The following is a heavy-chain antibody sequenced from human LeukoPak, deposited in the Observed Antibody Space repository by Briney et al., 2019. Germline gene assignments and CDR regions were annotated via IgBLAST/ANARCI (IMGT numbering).Heavy chain of an antibody. J-gene: IGHJ4*02. CDR1: GFTFSSYG. V-gene: IGHV3-30*18. D-gene: IGHD3-22*01. CDR2: ISYDGSNK. Sequence: GRSLRLSFAASGFTFSSYGMHWVRQAPGKGLEWVAVISYDGSNKYYADSVKGRFTISRDNSKNTLYLQMNSLRAEDTAVYYCAKDEDKYYYDSSGYYYWGQGTLVTVSS. CDR3: AKDEDKYYYDSSGYYY.